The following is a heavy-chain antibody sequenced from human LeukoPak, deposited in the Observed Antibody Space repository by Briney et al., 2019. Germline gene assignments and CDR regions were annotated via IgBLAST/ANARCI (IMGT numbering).Heavy chain of an antibody. Sequence: PGGSLRLSCAVSGFSVSNNHMSWVRQAPGKGPEWVSVIHTDGTTYYADSVQGRFTVSRHNSRNTLYLQMDSLRADDTAVYYCTRLTTTVTAYWGQGTLVTVSS. J-gene: IGHJ4*02. D-gene: IGHD4-11*01. V-gene: IGHV3-53*01. CDR3: TRLTTTVTAY. CDR2: IHTDGTT. CDR1: GFSVSNNH.